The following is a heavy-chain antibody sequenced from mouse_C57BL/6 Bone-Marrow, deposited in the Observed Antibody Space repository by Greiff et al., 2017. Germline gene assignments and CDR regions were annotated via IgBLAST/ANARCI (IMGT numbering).Heavy chain of an antibody. CDR2: INPSSGYT. Sequence: QVQLKESGAELAKPGASVKLSCKASGYTFTSYWMHWVKQRPGQGLEWIGYINPSSGYTKYNQKFKDKAILTADKSSSTAYMQLSSLTYEDSAVYYCARWILLYYFDYWGQGTTLTVSS. CDR1: GYTFTSYW. CDR3: ARWILLYYFDY. V-gene: IGHV1-7*01. J-gene: IGHJ2*01.